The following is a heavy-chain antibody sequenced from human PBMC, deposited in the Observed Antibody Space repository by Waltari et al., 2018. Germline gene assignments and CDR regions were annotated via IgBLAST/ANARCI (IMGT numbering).Heavy chain of an antibody. CDR2: INAGNGNT. J-gene: IGHJ4*02. V-gene: IGHV1-3*01. CDR1: GYTFTSYY. D-gene: IGHD1-26*01. CDR3: ARDFVGHSGSYLNLGY. Sequence: QVQLVQSGAEVKKPGASVTVSCKASGYTFTSYYMHWVRQAPGQGLEWMGIINAGNGNTKYSQKFQGRVTITRDTSASTAYMELSSLRSEDTAVYYCARDFVGHSGSYLNLGYWGQGTLVTVSS.